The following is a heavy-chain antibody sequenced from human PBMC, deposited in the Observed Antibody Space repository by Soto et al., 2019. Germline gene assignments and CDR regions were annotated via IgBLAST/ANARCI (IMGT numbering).Heavy chain of an antibody. V-gene: IGHV4-31*03. Sequence: QVQLQESGPGLVKPSQTLSLTCTVSGGSISSGSYYWSWIRQHPGKGLEWIGYIHYSGSSYYHPSLKSRVTISLDTSKNHFSLKLSAVTAADTGVYYCARGVVRGGNYCGLDVWGQGTMVTVSS. CDR1: GGSISSGSYY. D-gene: IGHD3-10*01. CDR2: IHYSGSS. CDR3: ARGVVRGGNYCGLDV. J-gene: IGHJ6*02.